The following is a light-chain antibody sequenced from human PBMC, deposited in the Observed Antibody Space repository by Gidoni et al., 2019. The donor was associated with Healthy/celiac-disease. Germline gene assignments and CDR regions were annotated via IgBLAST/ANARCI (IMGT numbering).Light chain of an antibody. J-gene: IGKJ2*01. V-gene: IGKV3-15*01. CDR3: QQYNNWPLS. CDR2: GAS. Sequence: ELVMTQSPATLSVSPGERATLSCRASQSVSSNLAWYQQKPGQAPRLLIYGASTRATGIPARFSGSGSGTEFTLTISSLQSEDFAVYYCQQYNNWPLSFXQXTKLEIK. CDR1: QSVSSN.